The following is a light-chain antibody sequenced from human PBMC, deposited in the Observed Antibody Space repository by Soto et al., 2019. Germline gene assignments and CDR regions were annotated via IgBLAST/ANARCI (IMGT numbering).Light chain of an antibody. CDR3: QQYGSSAWT. Sequence: EIVLTQSPGTLSLSSGERATLSCRASQSVSSSYLAWYQQKPGQAPRLLIYGASSRATGIPDRFSGSGSGTDFTLTISRLEPEDCAVYYCQQYGSSAWTFGQGTKVEIK. CDR1: QSVSSSY. J-gene: IGKJ1*01. CDR2: GAS. V-gene: IGKV3-20*01.